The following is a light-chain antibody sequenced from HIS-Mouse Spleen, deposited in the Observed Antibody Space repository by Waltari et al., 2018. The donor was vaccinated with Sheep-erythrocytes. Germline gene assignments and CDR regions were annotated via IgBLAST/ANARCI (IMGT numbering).Light chain of an antibody. CDR1: SSDVGGYNY. CDR3: CSYAGSSTPWV. CDR2: SNN. V-gene: IGLV2-11*01. J-gene: IGLJ3*02. Sequence: QSALTQPRSVSGSPGQSVTISCTGTSSDVGGYNYVSWYQQLPGTAPKLLLYSNNQRPSGVPDRFSGSKSGTSASLAISGLQSEDEADYYCCSYAGSSTPWVFGGGTKLTVL.